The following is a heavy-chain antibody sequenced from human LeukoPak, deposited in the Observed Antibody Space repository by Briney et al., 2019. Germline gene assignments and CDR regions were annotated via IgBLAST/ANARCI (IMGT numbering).Heavy chain of an antibody. Sequence: EASVKVSCKASGGTFSSYAISWVRQAPGQGLEWMGGIIPIFGTANYAQKFQGRVTITADESTSTAYMELSSLRSEDTAVYYCVTGLRVNWFDPWGQGTLVTVSS. V-gene: IGHV1-69*01. D-gene: IGHD2-8*01. CDR1: GGTFSSYA. J-gene: IGHJ5*02. CDR2: IIPIFGTA. CDR3: VTGLRVNWFDP.